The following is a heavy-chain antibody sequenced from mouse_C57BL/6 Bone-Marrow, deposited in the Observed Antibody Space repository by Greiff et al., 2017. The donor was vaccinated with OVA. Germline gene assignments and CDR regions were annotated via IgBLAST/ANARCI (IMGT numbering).Heavy chain of an antibody. V-gene: IGHV5-6*01. Sequence: EVQVVESGGDLVKPGGSLKLSCAASGFTFSSYGMSWVRQTPDKRLEWVATISSGGSYTYYPDSVKGRFTISRDNAKNTLYLQMSSLKSEDTAMYYCARTPLGDYAMDYWGQGTSVTVSS. CDR2: ISSGGSYT. CDR3: ARTPLGDYAMDY. D-gene: IGHD4-1*01. CDR1: GFTFSSYG. J-gene: IGHJ4*01.